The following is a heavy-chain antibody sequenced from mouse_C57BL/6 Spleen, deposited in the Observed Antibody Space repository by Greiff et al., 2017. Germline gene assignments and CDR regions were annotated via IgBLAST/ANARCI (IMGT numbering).Heavy chain of an antibody. CDR2: IYPRSGNT. V-gene: IGHV1-81*01. CDR3: ARSTGYAMDY. J-gene: IGHJ4*01. Sequence: QVQLQQSGAELARPGASVKLSCKASGYTFTSYGISWVKQKNGQGLEWIGEIYPRSGNTYYNEKFKGKATLTADKSSSTSYMWRRSLTSEDSAVYFCARSTGYAMDYWGQGTSVTVSS. CDR1: GYTFTSYG.